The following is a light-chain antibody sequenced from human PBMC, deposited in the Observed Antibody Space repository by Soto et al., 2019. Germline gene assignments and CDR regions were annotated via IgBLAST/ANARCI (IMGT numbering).Light chain of an antibody. V-gene: IGKV1-5*01. CDR3: QQYHNYPWT. J-gene: IGKJ1*01. Sequence: DIQMTQSPSTLSASIRDRVTITCRASQSISSWLAWYQQRPGKAPKLLIYEASILESGVPSRFSGSGSGTEFTLTLNSLQPDDIATYYCQQYHNYPWTFGQGTKVEIK. CDR2: EAS. CDR1: QSISSW.